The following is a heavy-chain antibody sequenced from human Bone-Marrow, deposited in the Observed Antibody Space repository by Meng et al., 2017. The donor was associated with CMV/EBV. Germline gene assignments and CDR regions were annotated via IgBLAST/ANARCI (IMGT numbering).Heavy chain of an antibody. CDR2: IYSGGST. V-gene: IGHV3-53*01. J-gene: IGHJ6*02. CDR1: GFTVSYTY. Sequence: GESLKISCAASGFTVSYTYMNWVRQAPGKGLEWVSVIYSGGSTYYADSVKGRFTISRDNSKNTLYLQMNSLRVEDTAVYYCARGVNPNYYYYGMDVWGQGNTVTVSS. CDR3: ARGVNPNYYYYGMDV.